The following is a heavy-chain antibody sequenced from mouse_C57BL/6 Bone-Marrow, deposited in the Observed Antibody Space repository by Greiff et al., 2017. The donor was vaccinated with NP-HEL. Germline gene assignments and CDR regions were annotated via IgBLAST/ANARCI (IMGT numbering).Heavy chain of an antibody. CDR3: ARGMITKAWFAY. V-gene: IGHV5-4*03. CDR2: ISDGGSYT. CDR1: GFTFSSYA. J-gene: IGHJ3*01. Sequence: EVKLVESGGGLVKPGGSLKLSCAASGFTFSSYAMSWVRQTPEKRLEWVATISDGGSYTYYPDNVKGRFTISRDNAKNNLYLQMSHLKSEDTAMYYCARGMITKAWFAYWGQGTLVTVSA. D-gene: IGHD2-4*01.